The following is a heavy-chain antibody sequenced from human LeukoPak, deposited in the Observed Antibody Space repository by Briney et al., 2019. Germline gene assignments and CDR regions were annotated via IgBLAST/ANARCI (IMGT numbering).Heavy chain of an antibody. CDR2: IHYRGNT. Sequence: SETLSLTCSVSGGSISNYYWSWIRQPPGKGLEWIAYIHYRGNTNYNPSLKSRVTISVDTSKNQFSLKLASVTAADTAVYYCARVDDTSGYFYKFDYWGQGTLVTVSS. D-gene: IGHD3-22*01. CDR1: GGSISNYY. J-gene: IGHJ4*02. V-gene: IGHV4-59*01. CDR3: ARVDDTSGYFYKFDY.